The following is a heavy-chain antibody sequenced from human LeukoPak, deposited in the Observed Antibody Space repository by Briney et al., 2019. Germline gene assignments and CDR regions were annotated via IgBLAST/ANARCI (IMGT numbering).Heavy chain of an antibody. CDR2: VYYGGST. Sequence: SETPSLTCTVSGASISTTSYFWDWIRQPPGKGLEWIGGVYYGGSTYYNPSLKSRVTISVDTSKNQFSLTLSSVTAADTAVYYCARQGTGGRATDIWGQGTMVTVSS. D-gene: IGHD1-14*01. CDR3: ARQGTGGRATDI. CDR1: GASISTTSYF. V-gene: IGHV4-39*01. J-gene: IGHJ3*02.